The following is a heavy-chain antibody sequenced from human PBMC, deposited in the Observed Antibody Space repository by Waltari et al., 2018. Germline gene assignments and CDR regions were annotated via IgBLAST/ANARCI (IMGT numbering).Heavy chain of an antibody. J-gene: IGHJ4*02. CDR2: IYYSGST. V-gene: IGHV4-31*03. CDR1: GGSISSGGYY. CDR3: ARGGAYFDY. Sequence: QVQLQESGPGLVKPSQTLSLTCTVSGGSISSGGYYWSWIRPHPGKGLEWIGYIYYSGSTYYNPSVKGRVTISGDTSKNPLYLKMSCVSAADTAVYYCARGGAYFDYWGQGTMVTVSS.